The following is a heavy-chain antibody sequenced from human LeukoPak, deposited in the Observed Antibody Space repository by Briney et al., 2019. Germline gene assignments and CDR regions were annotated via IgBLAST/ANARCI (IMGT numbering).Heavy chain of an antibody. Sequence: PGGSLRLSCTASGFSFSDYAMHWVRQAPGKGLEWVAILSYDGKNIEYADSVKGRFTISRDSSKKALYLQMSSLRAEDTAVYYCARDGRWLAYFDYWGQGTLVTVSS. CDR2: LSYDGKNI. CDR1: GFSFSDYA. J-gene: IGHJ4*02. V-gene: IGHV3-30*04. D-gene: IGHD6-19*01. CDR3: ARDGRWLAYFDY.